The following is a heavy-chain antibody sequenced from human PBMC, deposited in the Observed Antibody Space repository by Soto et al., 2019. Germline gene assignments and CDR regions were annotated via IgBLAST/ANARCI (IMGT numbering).Heavy chain of an antibody. Sequence: QVQLVQSGAEVKKPGASVKVSCKASGYTFTNYGISWVRQAPGQGLEWMGWISAYNGNTKYAQKLQGRVTMTTDTSTSTAYMGLRSLRSDDTAVYYCARGVGSGSYYNQYNWFDPWGQGTLVTVSS. J-gene: IGHJ5*02. CDR3: ARGVGSGSYYNQYNWFDP. V-gene: IGHV1-18*01. CDR2: ISAYNGNT. D-gene: IGHD3-10*01. CDR1: GYTFTNYG.